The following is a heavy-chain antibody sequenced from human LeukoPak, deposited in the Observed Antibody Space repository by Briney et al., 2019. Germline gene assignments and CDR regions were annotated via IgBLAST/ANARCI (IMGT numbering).Heavy chain of an antibody. V-gene: IGHV3-23*01. J-gene: IGHJ4*02. CDR1: GFTFSSYA. D-gene: IGHD5-18*01. Sequence: GGSLRLSCAASGFTFSSYAMSWVRQAPGKGLEWVSAISGSGGSTYYADSVKGRFTISRDNSKNTLYLQMNSLRAEDTAVYYCAKVRGYSYGPHPHYFDYWGQGTLVTVSS. CDR2: ISGSGGST. CDR3: AKVRGYSYGPHPHYFDY.